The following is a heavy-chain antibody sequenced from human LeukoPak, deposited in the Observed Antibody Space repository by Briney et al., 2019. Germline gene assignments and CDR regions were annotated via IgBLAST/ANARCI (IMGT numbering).Heavy chain of an antibody. V-gene: IGHV3-43*02. J-gene: IGHJ4*02. CDR3: AKDYVRDGYNYGVFQN. Sequence: GSLRLSCAASGFTFDEHAMHWVRQAPGKGLEWVSLISGDCGNTYYVVSVKGRFTISRDNSKNSLYLHMNSLTTEDTALYYCAKDYVRDGYNYGVFQNWGRGTLVTVSS. CDR2: ISGDCGNT. D-gene: IGHD5-24*01. CDR1: GFTFDEHA.